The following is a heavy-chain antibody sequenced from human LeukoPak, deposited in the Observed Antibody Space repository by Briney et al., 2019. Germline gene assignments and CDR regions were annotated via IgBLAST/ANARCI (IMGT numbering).Heavy chain of an antibody. V-gene: IGHV3-7*03. CDR2: IKQDGSES. J-gene: IGHJ4*02. CDR1: GFTFSSYW. Sequence: GGSLRLSCATSGFTFSSYWMTWVRQAPGKGLEGVANIKQDGSESNYVDSVKGRFTISRDNAKNSLYLQMNTLGDEDTAVYYCATGAGCGYWGQGTLVTASS. CDR3: ATGAGCGY. D-gene: IGHD6-19*01.